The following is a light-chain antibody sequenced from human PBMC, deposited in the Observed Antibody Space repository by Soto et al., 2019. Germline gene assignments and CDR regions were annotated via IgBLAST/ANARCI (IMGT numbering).Light chain of an antibody. CDR2: DAS. Sequence: DIQMTQSPSSLSASVGDRVVITCRASQNIRRFLSWFQMKPGETPQLLISDASSVQGGVPSRFSGSGSGTDFTLTITSLQPEDFATYYCQLGFSTPVTFGGGTNLEI. CDR3: QLGFSTPVT. CDR1: QNIRRF. J-gene: IGKJ4*01. V-gene: IGKV1-39*01.